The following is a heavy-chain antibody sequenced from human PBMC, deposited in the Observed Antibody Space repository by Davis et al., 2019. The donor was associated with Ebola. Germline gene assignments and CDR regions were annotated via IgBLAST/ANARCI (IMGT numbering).Heavy chain of an antibody. V-gene: IGHV1-46*01. Sequence: ASVKVSCKASGYTFTSYYMHWVRQAPGQGLEWMGIINPSGGSTSYAQKFQGRVTMTRDTSTSTVYMELRSLRSDDTAVYFCARTSIVGTTTTASDIWGQGTMVTVSS. D-gene: IGHD1-26*01. CDR2: INPSGGST. CDR1: GYTFTSYY. J-gene: IGHJ3*02. CDR3: ARTSIVGTTTTASDI.